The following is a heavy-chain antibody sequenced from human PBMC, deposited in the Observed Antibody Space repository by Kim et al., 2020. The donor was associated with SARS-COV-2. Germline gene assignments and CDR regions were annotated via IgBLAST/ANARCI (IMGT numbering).Heavy chain of an antibody. CDR3: ARSNGDLTYYYDSSGYWSNAFDI. V-gene: IGHV5-51*01. CDR1: GYSFTSYW. CDR2: IYPGDSDT. J-gene: IGHJ3*02. D-gene: IGHD3-22*01. Sequence: GESLKISCKGSGYSFTSYWIGWVRQMPGKGLEWMGIIYPGDSDTRYSPSFQGQVTISADKSISTAYLQWSSLKASDTAMYYCARSNGDLTYYYDSSGYWSNAFDIWGQGTMVTVSS.